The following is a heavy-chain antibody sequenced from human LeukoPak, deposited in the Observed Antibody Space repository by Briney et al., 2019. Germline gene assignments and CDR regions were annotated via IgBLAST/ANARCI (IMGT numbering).Heavy chain of an antibody. Sequence: GGSLRLSCAASGFTFSSYAMSWVRQAPGKGLEWVSGISGSGSSTYYVDSVKGRFTISRDNSKNTLYLQMNSLRAEDTAVYYCATTSITSNSWYFAGFDYWGQGTLVTVSS. V-gene: IGHV3-23*01. CDR3: ATTSITSNSWYFAGFDY. CDR2: ISGSGSST. J-gene: IGHJ4*02. CDR1: GFTFSSYA. D-gene: IGHD6-13*01.